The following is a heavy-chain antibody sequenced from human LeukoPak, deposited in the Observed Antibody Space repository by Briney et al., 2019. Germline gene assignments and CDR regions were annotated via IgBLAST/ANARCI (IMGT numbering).Heavy chain of an antibody. Sequence: ASVKVSCKASGYTFTSYDINWVRQATGQGLEWMGRMNPNSGNTGYAQKFQGRVTITRNTSISTAYMELSSLRSEDTAVYYCARGGNIVVVVAATPDDAFDIWGQGTMVTVSS. J-gene: IGHJ3*02. CDR3: ARGGNIVVVVAATPDDAFDI. V-gene: IGHV1-8*03. D-gene: IGHD2-15*01. CDR2: MNPNSGNT. CDR1: GYTFTSYD.